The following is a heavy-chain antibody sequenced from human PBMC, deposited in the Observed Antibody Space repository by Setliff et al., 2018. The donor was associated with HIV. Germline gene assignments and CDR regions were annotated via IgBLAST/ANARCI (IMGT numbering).Heavy chain of an antibody. J-gene: IGHJ6*03. Sequence: PSETLSLTCTVSDGSISNYYWSWSRQPPGKGLEWIGYISYSGSTNYNPSLKSRVTISVDTSKNQFSLKLSSVTAADTAVYYCARTRYYYDSSSYYFQYYYYMDVWGKGTTVTVS. V-gene: IGHV4-59*01. CDR1: DGSISNYY. CDR2: ISYSGST. D-gene: IGHD3-22*01. CDR3: ARTRYYYDSSSYYFQYYYYMDV.